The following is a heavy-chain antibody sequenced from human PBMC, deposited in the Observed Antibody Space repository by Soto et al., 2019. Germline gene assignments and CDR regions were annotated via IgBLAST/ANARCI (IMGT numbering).Heavy chain of an antibody. Sequence: ASVKVSCKASGYTFTSYAMHWVRQAPGQRLEWMGWINAGNGNTKYSQKFQGRVTITRDTSASTAYMELSSLRSEDTAVYYCARCLYYYGSGSYIPFDPWGQGTLVTVSS. V-gene: IGHV1-3*01. J-gene: IGHJ5*02. CDR2: INAGNGNT. D-gene: IGHD3-10*01. CDR1: GYTFTSYA. CDR3: ARCLYYYGSGSYIPFDP.